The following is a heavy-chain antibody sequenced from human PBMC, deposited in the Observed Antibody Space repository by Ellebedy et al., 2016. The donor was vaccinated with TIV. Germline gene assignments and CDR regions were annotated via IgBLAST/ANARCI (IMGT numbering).Heavy chain of an antibody. CDR1: GFTFSNAW. V-gene: IGHV3-15*07. CDR3: TTERDSYCSSTSCYADWYFDL. D-gene: IGHD2-2*01. Sequence: GESLKISCAASGFTFSNAWMNWVRQAPGKGLEWVGRIKSKTDGGTTDYAAPVKGRFTISRDDSKNTLYLQMNSLKTEDTAVYYCTTERDSYCSSTSCYADWYFDLWGRGTLVTVSS. J-gene: IGHJ2*01. CDR2: IKSKTDGGTT.